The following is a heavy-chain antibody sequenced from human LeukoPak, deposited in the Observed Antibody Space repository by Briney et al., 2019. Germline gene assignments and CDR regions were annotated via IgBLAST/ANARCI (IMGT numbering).Heavy chain of an antibody. V-gene: IGHV3-21*01. D-gene: IGHD3-3*01. Sequence: GGSLRLSCAASGFTFSSYWMSWVRQAPGKGLEWVSSISSSSSYIYYADSVKGRFTISRDNAKNSLYLQMNSLRAEDTAVYYCARVTIFGVVDYWGQGTLVTVSS. CDR1: GFTFSSYW. CDR3: ARVTIFGVVDY. J-gene: IGHJ4*02. CDR2: ISSSSSYI.